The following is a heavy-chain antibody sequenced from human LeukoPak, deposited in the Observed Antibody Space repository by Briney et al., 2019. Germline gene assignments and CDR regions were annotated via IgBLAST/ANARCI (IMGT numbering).Heavy chain of an antibody. D-gene: IGHD6-19*01. V-gene: IGHV3-23*01. Sequence: GGSLRLSCAASGFTFSGYAMSWVRQAPGKGLEWVSAIVGGGGTTFYADSVKGRFTISRDNSKNTVYLQMNSLRDEDTAVYFCAKARLSTGWAYNDYWGQGTLVTVSS. CDR3: AKARLSTGWAYNDY. CDR2: IVGGGGTT. J-gene: IGHJ4*02. CDR1: GFTFSGYA.